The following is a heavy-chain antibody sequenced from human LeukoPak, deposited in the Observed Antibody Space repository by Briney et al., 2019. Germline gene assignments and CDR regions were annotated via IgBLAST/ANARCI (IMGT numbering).Heavy chain of an antibody. D-gene: IGHD4-17*01. CDR2: IYYSGST. CDR3: ARLRTTYYGYYHGMDV. V-gene: IGHV4-61*01. CDR1: GVSVSSGSYY. J-gene: IGHJ6*02. Sequence: PSETLSLTCTVSGVSVSSGSYYWSWIRQPPGKGLEWIGYIYYSGSTNYNPSLKSRVTISVDTSKNQFSLKLSSVTAADTAVYYCARLRTTYYGYYHGMDVWGQGTTVTVSS.